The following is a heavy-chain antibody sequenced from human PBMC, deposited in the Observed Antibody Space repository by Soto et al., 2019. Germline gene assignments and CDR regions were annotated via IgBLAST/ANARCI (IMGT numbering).Heavy chain of an antibody. V-gene: IGHV1-8*01. CDR1: GYTFTSYD. CDR3: AGSRSSDYYYYCMGF. CDR2: MNPNSGNT. Sequence: QVQLVQSGAEVKKPGASVKVSCKASGYTFTSYDINWVRQATGQGLEWMGWMNPNSGNTGYAQKFQGRVTMTRNTWISTAYDELTSLKSDNTALYSFAGSRSSDYYYYCMGFWGQGTTVTVSS. J-gene: IGHJ6*02. D-gene: IGHD6-13*01.